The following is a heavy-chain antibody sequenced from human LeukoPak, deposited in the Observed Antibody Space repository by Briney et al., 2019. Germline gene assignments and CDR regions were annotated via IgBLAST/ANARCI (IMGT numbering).Heavy chain of an antibody. CDR3: ARDPSGSPWYYFDY. V-gene: IGHV3-48*02. J-gene: IGHJ4*02. Sequence: GGSLRLSCAASGFTFSSYAMNWVRQAPGKGLEWVSAISGSGGTIYYADSVKGRFTISRDNAKNSLYLQMNSLRDEDTAVYYCARDPSGSPWYYFDYWGQGTLVTVSS. CDR1: GFTFSSYA. D-gene: IGHD1-26*01. CDR2: ISGSGGTI.